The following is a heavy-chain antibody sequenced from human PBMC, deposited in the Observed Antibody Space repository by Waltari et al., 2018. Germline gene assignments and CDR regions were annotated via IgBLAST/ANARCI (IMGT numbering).Heavy chain of an antibody. Sequence: QVQLQESGSGLVKPSETLSLTCPVSAGSISSYYWSWIRQPPGKGLEWIGYIYYSGSTNYNPSLKSRVTISVDTSKNQFSLKLSSVTAADTAVYYCASSSAPKGYFDYWGQGTLVTVSS. CDR1: AGSISSYY. D-gene: IGHD3-22*01. V-gene: IGHV4-59*01. CDR3: ASSSAPKGYFDY. J-gene: IGHJ4*02. CDR2: IYYSGST.